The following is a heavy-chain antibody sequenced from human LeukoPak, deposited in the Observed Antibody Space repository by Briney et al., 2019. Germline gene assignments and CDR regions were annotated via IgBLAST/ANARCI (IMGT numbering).Heavy chain of an antibody. V-gene: IGHV3-21*01. CDR2: ISSSSSYI. D-gene: IGHD1-26*01. CDR1: GFTFSSYS. CDR3: ARGGSYYEIYFDY. Sequence: PGGSLRLSCAASGFTFSSYSINWVRQAPGKGLEWVSSISSSSSYIYYADSVKGRFTISRDNAKNSLYLQMNSLRAEDTAVYYCARGGSYYEIYFDYWGQGTLVTVSS. J-gene: IGHJ4*02.